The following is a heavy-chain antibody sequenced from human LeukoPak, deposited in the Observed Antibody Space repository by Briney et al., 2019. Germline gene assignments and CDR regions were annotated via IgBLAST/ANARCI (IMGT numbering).Heavy chain of an antibody. J-gene: IGHJ4*02. CDR3: AREGEIGYDLSDY. Sequence: ASVKVSCKASGYTFTNYYMNWVRQAPGQGLEWMGIINPSGGSTSYAQKFQGRVTVTRDTPTSTVYMELSSLRSEDTAMYYCAREGEIGYDLSDYWGQGTLVTVSS. V-gene: IGHV1-46*01. D-gene: IGHD5-12*01. CDR2: INPSGGST. CDR1: GYTFTNYY.